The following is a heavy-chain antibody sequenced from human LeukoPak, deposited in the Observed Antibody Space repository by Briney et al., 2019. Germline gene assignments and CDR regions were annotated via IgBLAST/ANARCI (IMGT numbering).Heavy chain of an antibody. J-gene: IGHJ4*02. CDR2: ISGSGGST. Sequence: GGSLRLSCAASGFTFSSYGMSWVRQAPGKGLEWVSGISGSGGSTYYADSVKGRFTISRDNSKNTLFVQMNSLRAEDTAVYYCAKSDRVAAAIDYWGQGTLVTVSP. CDR3: AKSDRVAAAIDY. V-gene: IGHV3-23*01. D-gene: IGHD6-13*01. CDR1: GFTFSSYG.